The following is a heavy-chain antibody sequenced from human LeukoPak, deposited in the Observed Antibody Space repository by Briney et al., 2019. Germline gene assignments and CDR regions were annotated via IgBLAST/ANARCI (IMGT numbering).Heavy chain of an antibody. J-gene: IGHJ5*02. V-gene: IGHV5-51*01. Sequence: GESLKISCKGSGYSFTSYWIGWVRQMPGKGLEWMGIIHPGDSDTRYSPSFQGQVTISADKSISTAYLQWSSLKASDTAMYYCARHVGVGCTSCYGDWFDPWGQGTLVTVSS. CDR3: ARHVGVGCTSCYGDWFDP. D-gene: IGHD2-2*01. CDR2: IHPGDSDT. CDR1: GYSFTSYW.